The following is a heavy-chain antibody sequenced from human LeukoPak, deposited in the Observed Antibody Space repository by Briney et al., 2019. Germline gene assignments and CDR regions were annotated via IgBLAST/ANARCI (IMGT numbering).Heavy chain of an antibody. Sequence: PSETLSLTCAVYGGSFSGYYWSWLRQPPGKGLEWIGEINHSGSNNYNTSLKSRVTISIDTAKNQFSLKLSSVTAADTAVYYCARSLRSRIRFLDYWGQGTLVTVSS. CDR2: INHSGSN. J-gene: IGHJ4*02. V-gene: IGHV4-34*01. D-gene: IGHD3-3*01. CDR1: GGSFSGYY. CDR3: ARSLRSRIRFLDY.